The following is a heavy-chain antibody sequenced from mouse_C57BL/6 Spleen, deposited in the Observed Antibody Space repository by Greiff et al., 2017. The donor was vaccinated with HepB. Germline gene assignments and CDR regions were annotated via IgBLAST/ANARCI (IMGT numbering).Heavy chain of an antibody. J-gene: IGHJ4*01. CDR3: ARLDGYYAMDY. CDR2: IDPSDSYT. D-gene: IGHD2-3*01. Sequence: QVQLKQPGAELVKPGASVKLSCKASGYTFTSYWMQWVKQRPGQGLEWIGEIDPSDSYTNYNQKFKGKATLTVDTSSSTAYMQLSSLTSEDSAVYYCARLDGYYAMDYWGQGTSVTVSS. V-gene: IGHV1-50*01. CDR1: GYTFTSYW.